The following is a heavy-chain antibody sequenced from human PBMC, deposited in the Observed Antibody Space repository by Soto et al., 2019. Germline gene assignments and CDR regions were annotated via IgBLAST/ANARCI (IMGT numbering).Heavy chain of an antibody. V-gene: IGHV3-30*18. CDR2: ISYEGKEK. CDR1: GFNIKSFG. Sequence: QVRLVESGGGVVQPGRSLRLSCAASGFNIKSFGMHWVRQAPGKGLAWIAFISYEGKEKQYADSVKGRFTVSTDNSNTLFLQMDGLRGEDTAVYFCAKDLSYGTDWPYFDRRGQGTLVIVSS. CDR3: AKDLSYGTDWPYFDR. J-gene: IGHJ4*02. D-gene: IGHD3-16*01.